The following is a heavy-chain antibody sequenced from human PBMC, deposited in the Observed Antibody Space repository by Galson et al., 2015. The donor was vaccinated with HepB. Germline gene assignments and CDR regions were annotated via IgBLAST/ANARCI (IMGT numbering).Heavy chain of an antibody. V-gene: IGHV5-10-1*01. D-gene: IGHD3/OR15-3a*01. Sequence: QSGAEVKKPGESLRISCKGSGYSFTSYWISWVRQMPGKGLEWMGRIDPSDSYTNYSPSFQGHVTISADKSISTAYLQWSSLKASDTAMYYCARHRSVVFFDEDLDAFDIWGQGTMVTVSS. CDR2: IDPSDSYT. J-gene: IGHJ3*02. CDR3: ARHRSVVFFDEDLDAFDI. CDR1: GYSFTSYW.